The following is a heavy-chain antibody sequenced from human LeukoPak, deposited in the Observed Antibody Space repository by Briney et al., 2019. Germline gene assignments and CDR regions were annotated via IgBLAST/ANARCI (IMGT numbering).Heavy chain of an antibody. J-gene: IGHJ4*02. CDR1: GFSFSNYS. V-gene: IGHV3-7*01. D-gene: IGHD4-23*01. CDR2: IKQNGSEK. Sequence: GGSLRLSCAASGFSFSNYSMNWVRQAPGKGLEWVANIKQNGSEKYYVDSVKGRFTISRDNAKNSLFLQMSSLRAEDTAVYYCATIGEFHGGNTLDYWGQGTLVTVSS. CDR3: ATIGEFHGGNTLDY.